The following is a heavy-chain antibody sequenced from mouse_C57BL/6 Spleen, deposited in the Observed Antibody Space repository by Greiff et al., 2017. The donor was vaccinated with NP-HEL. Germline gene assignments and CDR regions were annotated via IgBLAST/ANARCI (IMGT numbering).Heavy chain of an antibody. CDR3: AILLRR. Sequence: VQLQQSGPGLVKPSQSLSLTCSVTGYSITSGYYWNWIRQFPGNKLEWMGYISYDGSNNYNPSLKNRISITRDTSKNQFFLKLNSVTTEDTATYYCAILLRRWGQGTTLTVSS. J-gene: IGHJ2*01. CDR2: ISYDGSN. D-gene: IGHD1-1*01. CDR1: GYSITSGYY. V-gene: IGHV3-6*01.